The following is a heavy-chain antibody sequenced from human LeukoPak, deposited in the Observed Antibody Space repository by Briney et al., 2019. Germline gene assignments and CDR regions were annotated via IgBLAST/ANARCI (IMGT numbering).Heavy chain of an antibody. V-gene: IGHV3-30*18. J-gene: IGHJ3*02. CDR3: AKYSSGWFNAFDI. CDR1: GFTFSSYG. CDR2: MSYDGSKK. Sequence: GGSLRLSCAASGFTFSSYGIHWVRQAPGKGREWVAVMSYDGSKKYYADSVKGRLTISRDNSKNTLYLQMNSLRAEDTAVYYCAKYSSGWFNAFDIWGQGTMVTVSS. D-gene: IGHD6-19*01.